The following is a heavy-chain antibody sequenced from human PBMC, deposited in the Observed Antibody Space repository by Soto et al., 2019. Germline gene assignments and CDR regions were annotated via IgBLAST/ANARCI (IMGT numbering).Heavy chain of an antibody. J-gene: IGHJ3*01. CDR1: GYTFTSYY. V-gene: IGHV1-46*01. D-gene: IGHD3-22*01. CDR2: INPSGGST. CDR3: ARAFFYQGSDSRGYSFDAFDF. Sequence: ASVKVSCKASGYTFTSYYMHWVRQAPGQGLEWMGIINPSGGSTSYAQKFQGRVTMTRDTSTSTAYMELRSRRSDDTAVYYCARAFFYQGSDSRGYSFDAFDFWGPGTLVTVSS.